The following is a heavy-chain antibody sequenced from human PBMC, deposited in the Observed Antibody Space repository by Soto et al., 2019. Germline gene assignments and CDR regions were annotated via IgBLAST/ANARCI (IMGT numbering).Heavy chain of an antibody. J-gene: IGHJ5*02. CDR2: INHSGST. CDR1: GGSFIGYY. Sequence: KASETLSLTCAVYGGSFIGYYCSFIRHPPGKGLEWIVEINHSGSTNYNPSLKSRVTISVDTSKNQFSLKLSSVTAADTAVYYCARVRSRWQQLVRWFDPWGQGTLVTVSS. V-gene: IGHV4-34*01. CDR3: ARVRSRWQQLVRWFDP. D-gene: IGHD6-13*01.